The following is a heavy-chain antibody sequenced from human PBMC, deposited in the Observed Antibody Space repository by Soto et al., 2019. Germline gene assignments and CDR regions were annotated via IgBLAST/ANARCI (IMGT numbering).Heavy chain of an antibody. J-gene: IGHJ4*02. CDR3: AKDLKVGATLPYYFDY. V-gene: IGHV3-23*01. Sequence: PGGSLRLSCAASGFTFSSYAMSWVRQAPGKGLEWVSAISGGGDSTYYADSVQGRFTISRDNSKNTLCLQMNSLRAEDTAVYYCAKDLKVGATLPYYFDYWGQGTLVTVSS. CDR1: GFTFSSYA. D-gene: IGHD1-26*01. CDR2: ISGGGDST.